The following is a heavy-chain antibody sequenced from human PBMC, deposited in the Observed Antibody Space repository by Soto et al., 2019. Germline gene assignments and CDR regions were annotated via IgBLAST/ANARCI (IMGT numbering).Heavy chain of an antibody. V-gene: IGHV4-59*08. Sequence: QVQLQESGPGLVKPSETLSLTCTVSGGSISTYYWSWIRQPPGKGLEWIGYIHYSGSTNYNPSLKSRVAISVDTSKNQFSMKLTSVTAADTAVYYCARRYYGGTYWYFDLWGRGTLVTVSS. CDR1: GGSISTYY. D-gene: IGHD4-17*01. CDR3: ARRYYGGTYWYFDL. CDR2: IHYSGST. J-gene: IGHJ2*01.